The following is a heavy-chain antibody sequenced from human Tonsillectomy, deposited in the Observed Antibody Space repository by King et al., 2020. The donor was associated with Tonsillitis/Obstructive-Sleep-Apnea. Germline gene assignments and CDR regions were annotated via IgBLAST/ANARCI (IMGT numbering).Heavy chain of an antibody. D-gene: IGHD2-2*01. Sequence: VQLQQWGAGLLKPSETLSLTCAVYGGSFSDYYWNWIRQPPGKGLEWIGEINHSGSTNYTPSIKSRVTISVDTSQNLFSLRLRSVTAADTAVYYCASIPKMVLPALGSYYMDVWGKGTTVTVSS. J-gene: IGHJ6*03. CDR1: GGSFSDYY. CDR2: INHSGST. V-gene: IGHV4-34*01. CDR3: ASIPKMVLPALGSYYMDV.